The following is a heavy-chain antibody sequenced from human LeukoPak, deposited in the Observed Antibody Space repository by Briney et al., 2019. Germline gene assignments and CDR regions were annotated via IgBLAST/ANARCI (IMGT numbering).Heavy chain of an antibody. Sequence: GGSLRLSCAASGFTFSSYAMSWVRQAPGKGLEWVSAISGSDGHTYYADAVKGRFTISRDNSKNTLYLQMNSLRAEDTAVYYCAKDQVAAPGDYGMDVWGQGTTVTVSS. CDR2: ISGSDGHT. J-gene: IGHJ6*02. CDR1: GFTFSSYA. D-gene: IGHD6-19*01. CDR3: AKDQVAAPGDYGMDV. V-gene: IGHV3-23*01.